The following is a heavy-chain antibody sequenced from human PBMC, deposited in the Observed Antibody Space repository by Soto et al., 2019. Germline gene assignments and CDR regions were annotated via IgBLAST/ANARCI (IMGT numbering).Heavy chain of an antibody. V-gene: IGHV3-23*01. J-gene: IGHJ6*02. CDR3: AKERPLTIFVMVIPGGIDV. CDR1: GFTFSSHG. Sequence: EVQLLESGGALVQPGGPLRLSCAASGFTFSSHGMTWVRQAPGRGLEWVSAISANGVNTYYADSVKGRFTISRDNSNNMLYLQMNSLRPGDTAIYYCAKERPLTIFVMVIPGGIDVWGLGTTVTVSS. CDR2: ISANGVNT. D-gene: IGHD3-3*01.